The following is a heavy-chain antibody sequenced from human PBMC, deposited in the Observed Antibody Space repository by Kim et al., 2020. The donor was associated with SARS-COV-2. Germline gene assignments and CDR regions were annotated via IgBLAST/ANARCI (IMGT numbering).Heavy chain of an antibody. J-gene: IGHJ2*01. V-gene: IGHV3-53*01. CDR3: ARGGLGAQVYWNFDL. Sequence: GGSLRLSCVASGFTVSSNYMSWVHQAPGKGLEWVSVIYKGGSTYYADSVKGRVTISRDNSKNTLYLQMNSLRGEDTAVYYCARGGLGAQVYWNFDLWGRGTLVTVSS. D-gene: IGHD4-17*01. CDR2: IYKGGST. CDR1: GFTVSSNY.